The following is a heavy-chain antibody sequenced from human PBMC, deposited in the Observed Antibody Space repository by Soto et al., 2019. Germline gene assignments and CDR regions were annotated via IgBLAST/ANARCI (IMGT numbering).Heavy chain of an antibody. CDR2: ISGSADST. J-gene: IGHJ6*02. Sequence: EVQLLESGGGFIHPGGSLRLSCAASGFSFSSFAMNWVRQAPGKGLEWVSIISGSADSTFYADSVKGRFTISRDNSNSTLYLQINSLRAEDTAVYYCAKTRGAMIYAISVYGMDVWGQGPTLTVSS. CDR1: GFSFSSFA. D-gene: IGHD2-8*01. CDR3: AKTRGAMIYAISVYGMDV. V-gene: IGHV3-23*01.